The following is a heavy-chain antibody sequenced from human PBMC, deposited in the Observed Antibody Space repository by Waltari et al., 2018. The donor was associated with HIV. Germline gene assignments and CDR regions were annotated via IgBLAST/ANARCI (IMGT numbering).Heavy chain of an antibody. CDR2: IDDSGKV. D-gene: IGHD3-10*01. CDR3: AKKDLFGGTRGWFDP. Sequence: QVRLHQWGAGLLKPSDTLSLTCAVYGESLSGYYWAWIRQPPGKALQWIGDIDDSGKVPHDPSLKSRVAMSVDTYKIQFSLKLRLVTAADTAVYYCAKKDLFGGTRGWFDPWGQGTSVVVSS. V-gene: IGHV4-34*01. CDR1: GESLSGYY. J-gene: IGHJ5*02.